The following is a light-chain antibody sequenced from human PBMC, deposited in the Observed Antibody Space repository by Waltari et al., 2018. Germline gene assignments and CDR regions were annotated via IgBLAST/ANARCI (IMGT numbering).Light chain of an antibody. Sequence: NWFQQTPGKAPKLLISSPSTLQTGVPDRFSGSKSGTSASLAISGLRSEDEADYYCAAWDDSLSGLVVFGGGTKVTVL. CDR2: SPS. J-gene: IGLJ2*01. V-gene: IGLV1-47*01. CDR3: AAWDDSLSGLVV.